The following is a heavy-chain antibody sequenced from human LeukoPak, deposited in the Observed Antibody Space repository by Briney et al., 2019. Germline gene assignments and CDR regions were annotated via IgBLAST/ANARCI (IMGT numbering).Heavy chain of an antibody. Sequence: SETLSLTCAVSGGSISSSNWWSWVRQPPGKGLEWIGEIYHSGSTNYNPSLKSRVTISVDTSKNQFSLKLSSVTAADTAVYYCARGASGYYYVPIDYWGQGTLVTVSS. CDR1: GGSISSSNW. CDR2: IYHSGST. V-gene: IGHV4-4*02. D-gene: IGHD3-22*01. J-gene: IGHJ4*02. CDR3: ARGASGYYYVPIDY.